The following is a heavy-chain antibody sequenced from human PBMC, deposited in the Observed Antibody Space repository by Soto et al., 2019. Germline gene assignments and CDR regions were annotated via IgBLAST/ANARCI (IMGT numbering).Heavy chain of an antibody. Sequence: QITLKESGPTLVKPTQTLTLTCTFSGFSLSPSGVGVGWIRQPPGKALEWLALIYWDDDKRYSPSLKSRITITKDTSKNQVVLTMTNMDPVDTATYYCAHRPSYCSGGLCYSGFDYWGQGTLVTVSS. CDR1: GFSLSPSGVG. CDR2: IYWDDDK. D-gene: IGHD2-15*01. V-gene: IGHV2-5*02. J-gene: IGHJ4*02. CDR3: AHRPSYCSGGLCYSGFDY.